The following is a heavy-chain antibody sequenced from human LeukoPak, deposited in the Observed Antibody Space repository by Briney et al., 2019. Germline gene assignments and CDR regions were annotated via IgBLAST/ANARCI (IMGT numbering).Heavy chain of an antibody. Sequence: GGSLRLSCAASGLTFSSYAMNWVRQAPGKGLEWVSVISGSGGNTYNADSVKGRFTISRDNSKNTLYLQMNSLRAEDTAVYYCAKVTGYSSGYGDYWGQGTLVTVSS. CDR3: AKVTGYSSGYGDY. CDR2: ISGSGGNT. D-gene: IGHD6-19*01. J-gene: IGHJ4*02. CDR1: GLTFSSYA. V-gene: IGHV3-23*01.